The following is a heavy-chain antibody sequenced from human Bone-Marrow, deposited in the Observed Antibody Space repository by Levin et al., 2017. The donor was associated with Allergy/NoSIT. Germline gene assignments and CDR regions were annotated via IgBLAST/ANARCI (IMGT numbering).Heavy chain of an antibody. CDR1: GYTFTGYY. V-gene: IGHV1-2*06. J-gene: IGHJ4*02. CDR2: INPNSGGT. CDR3: ARSLGTSGGSCYSFDY. Sequence: ASVKVSCKASGYTFTGYYMHWVRQAPGQGLEWMGRINPNSGGTNYAQKFQGRVTMTRDTSISTAYMELSRLRSDDTAVYYCARSLGTSGGSCYSFDYWGQGTLVTVSS. D-gene: IGHD2-15*01.